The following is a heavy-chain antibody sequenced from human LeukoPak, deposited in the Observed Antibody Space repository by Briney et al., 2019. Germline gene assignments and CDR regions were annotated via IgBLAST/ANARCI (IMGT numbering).Heavy chain of an antibody. CDR1: GFTFSSYE. D-gene: IGHD5-18*01. Sequence: PGGSLRLSCAASGFTFSSYEMNWVRQAPGKGLEWVANIKQDGSETYYVDSVKGRFTISRDNAKNSLYLQMNSLRAEDTAVYSCARDKTRGLGYSYSKSGNYFDYWGQGTLVTVSS. CDR3: ARDKTRGLGYSYSKSGNYFDY. CDR2: IKQDGSET. V-gene: IGHV3-7*01. J-gene: IGHJ4*02.